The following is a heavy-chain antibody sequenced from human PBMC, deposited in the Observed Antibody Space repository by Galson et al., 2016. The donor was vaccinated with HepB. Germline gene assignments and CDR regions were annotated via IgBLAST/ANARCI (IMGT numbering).Heavy chain of an antibody. J-gene: IGHJ6*02. Sequence: SVTVSCKASGYTLTDYYIHWVRQAPGQGLEWMGWINPNSGGTNYAQKFQGRVTMTRDTSISTAYMELSGLKSDDTAVYYCARVFTMVRGVTNTFYYYGMDVWGQGTTVTVAS. CDR3: ARVFTMVRGVTNTFYYYGMDV. CDR2: INPNSGGT. V-gene: IGHV1-2*02. CDR1: GYTLTDYY. D-gene: IGHD3-10*01.